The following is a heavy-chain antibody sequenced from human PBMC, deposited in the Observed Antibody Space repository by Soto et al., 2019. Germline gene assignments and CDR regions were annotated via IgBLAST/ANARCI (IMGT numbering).Heavy chain of an antibody. J-gene: IGHJ1*01. CDR2: ISYDGSNK. D-gene: IGHD2-21*02. V-gene: IGHV3-30-3*01. CDR3: AYCGGDCYTRPFQH. CDR1: GFTFSSYA. Sequence: QVQLVESGGGVVQPGRSLRLSCAASGFTFSSYAMHWVRQAPGKGLEWVAVISYDGSNKYYADSVKGRFTISRDNSKNTLYLQMNGLRAEDTAVYYSAYCGGDCYTRPFQHWGQGTLVTVSS.